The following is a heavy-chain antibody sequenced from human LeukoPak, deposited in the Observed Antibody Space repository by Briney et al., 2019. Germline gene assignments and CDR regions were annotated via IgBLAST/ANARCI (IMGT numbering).Heavy chain of an antibody. V-gene: IGHV1-69*13. D-gene: IGHD3-9*01. CDR1: GYTFTSYY. CDR2: IIPIFGTA. CDR3: ARGQADYDILTGYYPLGY. Sequence: SVKVSCKASGYTFTSYYMHWVRQAPGQGLEWMGGIIPIFGTANYAQKFQGRVTITADESTSTAYMELSSLRSEDTAVYYCARGQADYDILTGYYPLGYWGQGTLVTVSS. J-gene: IGHJ4*02.